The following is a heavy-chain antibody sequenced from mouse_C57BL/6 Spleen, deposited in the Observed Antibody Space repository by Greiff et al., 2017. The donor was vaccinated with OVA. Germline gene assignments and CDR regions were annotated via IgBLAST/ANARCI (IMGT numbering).Heavy chain of an antibody. Sequence: DVMLVESGGDLVKPGGSLKLSCAASGFTFSSYGLSWVRQTPDKRLEWVATISSGGSYTYYPDSVKGRFTISRDNAKNTLYLQMSSLKSEDTAMYYGARHGGNSWFAYWGQGTLVTVSA. CDR2: ISSGGSYT. D-gene: IGHD2-1*01. J-gene: IGHJ3*01. CDR3: ARHGGNSWFAY. CDR1: GFTFSSYG. V-gene: IGHV5-6*02.